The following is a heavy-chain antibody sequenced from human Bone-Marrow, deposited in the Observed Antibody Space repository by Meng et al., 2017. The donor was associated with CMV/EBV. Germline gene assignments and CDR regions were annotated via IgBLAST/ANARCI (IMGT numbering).Heavy chain of an antibody. J-gene: IGHJ5*02. V-gene: IGHV4-59*03. D-gene: IGHD5-24*01. CDR1: GGSISSHY. Sequence: SETLSLTCTVSGGSISSHYWSWIRQAPGKGLEWIGYITDRGSTSYNPSLKSRVSILVEADKNQFSLRLTSVTAADTAVFYCARSRDEFSKEFDRWGQGTLVTFSS. CDR3: ARSRDEFSKEFDR. CDR2: ITDRGST.